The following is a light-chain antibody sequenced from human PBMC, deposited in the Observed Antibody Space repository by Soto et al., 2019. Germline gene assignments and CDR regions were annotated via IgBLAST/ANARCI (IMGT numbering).Light chain of an antibody. CDR1: QSVNSGY. CDR2: ATS. Sequence: EIVLTQSPGTLSLSPGERATLSCRASQSVNSGYLAWYQQKPGQAPRLLMSATSSRATGIPDRFGGSGSGTDFTLTISRLEPEDLAIYFCQQYGTSPRTFGQGTKVEIK. J-gene: IGKJ1*01. CDR3: QQYGTSPRT. V-gene: IGKV3-20*01.